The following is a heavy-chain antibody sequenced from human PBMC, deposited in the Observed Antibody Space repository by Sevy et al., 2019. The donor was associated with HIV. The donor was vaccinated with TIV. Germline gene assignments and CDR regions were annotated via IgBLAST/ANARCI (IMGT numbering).Heavy chain of an antibody. Sequence: GGSLRLSCVASGFPFSAYTMNWVRQAPGRGLEWVSSISDRSNYIYYADSLHGRFTISRDNAKNSLYLEMNSLRGDDTAVYYCARGKTYGDYAGYFDYWGQGTLVTVSS. CDR3: ARGKTYGDYAGYFDY. CDR2: ISDRSNYI. CDR1: GFPFSAYT. J-gene: IGHJ4*02. D-gene: IGHD4-17*01. V-gene: IGHV3-21*01.